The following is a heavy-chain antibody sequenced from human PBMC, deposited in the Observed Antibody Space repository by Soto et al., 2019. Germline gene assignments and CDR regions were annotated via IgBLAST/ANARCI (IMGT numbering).Heavy chain of an antibody. CDR2: MNPNSGNT. CDR1: GYTFTSYD. J-gene: IGHJ6*03. V-gene: IGHV1-8*01. CDR3: ARGGRPVVPAARGGNNYYYRDV. Sequence: QVQLVQSGAEVKKPGASVKVSCKASGYTFTSYDINWVRQATGQGLEWMGWMNPNSGNTGYAQKFQGRVTMTRNTPITTPNRGLGSLRSEDRAVYSWARGGRPVVPAARGGNNYYYRDVW. D-gene: IGHD2-2*01.